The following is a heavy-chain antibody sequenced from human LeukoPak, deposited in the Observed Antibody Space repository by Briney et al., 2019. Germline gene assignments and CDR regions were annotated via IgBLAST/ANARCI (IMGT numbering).Heavy chain of an antibody. V-gene: IGHV3-23*01. CDR2: ISGSGGNA. D-gene: IGHD2-15*01. CDR1: RFTFSRYA. CDR3: GGGGLLRNGGY. Sequence: GGSLRLSCAASRFTFSRYAMSWVRQAPGKGLEWVSAISGSGGNAYYADSVKGRFTISRDNSKHTLYLQMNSLRAEDTAGYFCGGGGLLRNGGYWGQGTLVSVSS. J-gene: IGHJ4*02.